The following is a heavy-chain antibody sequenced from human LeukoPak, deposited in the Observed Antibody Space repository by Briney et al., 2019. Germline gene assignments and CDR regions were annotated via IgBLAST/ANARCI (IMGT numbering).Heavy chain of an antibody. V-gene: IGHV3-23*01. J-gene: IGHJ4*02. Sequence: PGGSLRLSCAASGFTFSSYAMSWVRQAPGKGLEWVSAISGSGGSTYYADSVKGRFTISRDNSKNTLYLQMNSLRAEDTAVYYCAKDPGAFMKEYCSGGSCYSGGSYPNFDYWGQGTLVTVSS. CDR2: ISGSGGST. CDR1: GFTFSSYA. D-gene: IGHD2-15*01. CDR3: AKDPGAFMKEYCSGGSCYSGGSYPNFDY.